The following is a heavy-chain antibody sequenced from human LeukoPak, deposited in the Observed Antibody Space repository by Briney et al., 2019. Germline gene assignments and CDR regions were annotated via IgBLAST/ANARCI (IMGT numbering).Heavy chain of an antibody. CDR2: MNPNSGNT. V-gene: IGHV1-8*02. CDR3: ARGRQDTAMVILHY. D-gene: IGHD5-18*01. Sequence: ASVKVSCKASGGTFSSYAISWVRQAPGQGLEWMGWMNPNSGNTGYAQKFQGRVTMTRNTSISTAYMELSSLRSEDTAVYYCARGRQDTAMVILHYWGQGTLVTVSS. J-gene: IGHJ4*02. CDR1: GGTFSSYA.